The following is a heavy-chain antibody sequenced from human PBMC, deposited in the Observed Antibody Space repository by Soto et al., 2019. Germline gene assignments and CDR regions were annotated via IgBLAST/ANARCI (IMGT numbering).Heavy chain of an antibody. CDR1: GFTFSNYG. CDR3: AKEMIASTLADFFYY. Sequence: EVQLLESGGGLIQPGGSLRLSCEASGFTFSNYGMTWVRLAPGKGLEWVSTISGSGGRTFYADPLKDRFTISRDNSKNTLYLQMNSLRAEDTAVYYCAKEMIASTLADFFYYWGQGTVVTVSS. J-gene: IGHJ4*02. V-gene: IGHV3-23*01. CDR2: ISGSGGRT. D-gene: IGHD2-21*01.